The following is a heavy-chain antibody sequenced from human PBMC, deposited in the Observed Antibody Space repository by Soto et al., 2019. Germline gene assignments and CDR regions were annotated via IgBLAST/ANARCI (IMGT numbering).Heavy chain of an antibody. CDR3: ARGIKNYYGVDV. Sequence: EVQLVESGGGLVQPGGSLRLSCTASGFTFSSYWMHWVRQAPGKGLVWVSRIKYDGSSRSYADSVKGRFTISRDKAKNTVHLQMNSLRAEDTAVYYCARGIKNYYGVDVWGQGTTVPVSS. J-gene: IGHJ6*02. CDR2: IKYDGSSR. D-gene: IGHD2-15*01. V-gene: IGHV3-74*01. CDR1: GFTFSSYW.